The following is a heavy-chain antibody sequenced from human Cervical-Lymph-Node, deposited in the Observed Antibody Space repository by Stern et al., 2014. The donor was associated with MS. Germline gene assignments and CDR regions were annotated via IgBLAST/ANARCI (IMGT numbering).Heavy chain of an antibody. CDR2: ISTTSRYI. CDR1: GFSITGYS. V-gene: IGHV3-21*06. Sequence: EMQLVESGGGLVKPGGSLRLSCAASGFSITGYSMNWVRQAPGQGLEGVSSISTTSRYIYYGESMRGRFTASRDNAESTLYLQMNSLRVEDTAIYYCARGHSGSYQRGDAFDIWGQGTMVTVSS. J-gene: IGHJ3*02. CDR3: ARGHSGSYQRGDAFDI. D-gene: IGHD1-26*01.